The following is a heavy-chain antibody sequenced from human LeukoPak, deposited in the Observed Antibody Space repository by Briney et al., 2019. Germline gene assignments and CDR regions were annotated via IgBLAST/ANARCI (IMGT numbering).Heavy chain of an antibody. Sequence: ASVKVSCKASGYTFTSYGISWVRQAPGQGLEWMGWISAYNGNTNYAQKLQGRVTMTTDTSTSTVYMELNSLRSEDTAVYFCARGSQGQYSGYVFGFWGQGTLVTVSS. D-gene: IGHD5-12*01. CDR3: ARGSQGQYSGYVFGF. J-gene: IGHJ4*02. V-gene: IGHV1-18*01. CDR2: ISAYNGNT. CDR1: GYTFTSYG.